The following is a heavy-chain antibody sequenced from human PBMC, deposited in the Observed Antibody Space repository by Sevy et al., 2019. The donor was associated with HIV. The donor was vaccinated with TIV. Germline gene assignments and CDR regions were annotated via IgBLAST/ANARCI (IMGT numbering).Heavy chain of an antibody. D-gene: IGHD1-26*01. CDR3: ARSPGSYWGGDAFDI. CDR2: ISYDGSNK. J-gene: IGHJ3*02. V-gene: IGHV3-30-3*01. Sequence: GGSLRLSCAASGFTFSSYAMHWVRQAPGKGLEWVAVISYDGSNKYYADSVKGRFTISRDNSKNTLYLQMNSLRAEDTDVYYCARSPGSYWGGDAFDIWGQGTMVTVSS. CDR1: GFTFSSYA.